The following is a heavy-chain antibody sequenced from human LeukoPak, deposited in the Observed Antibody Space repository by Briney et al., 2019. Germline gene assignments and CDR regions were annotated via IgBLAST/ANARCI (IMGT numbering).Heavy chain of an antibody. Sequence: GEALKISCKGSGDTFTNNWTGWGRMMPGKGLGWMGIFYRGDSDTRYTPYLRGQVFISADKTISTAYLQWSSLQASDSAMYYCARSGAVSGYYYFDYWGQGTLVTVSS. D-gene: IGHD6-19*01. CDR1: GDTFTNNW. CDR2: FYRGDSDT. V-gene: IGHV5-51*02. CDR3: ARSGAVSGYYYFDY. J-gene: IGHJ4*02.